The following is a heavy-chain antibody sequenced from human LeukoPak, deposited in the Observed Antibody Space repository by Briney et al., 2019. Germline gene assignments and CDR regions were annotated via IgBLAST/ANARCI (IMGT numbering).Heavy chain of an antibody. Sequence: SETLSLTCNVSGGSISGYYWSWIRQPAGKGLVWIGRIYTSGSTNYNPSLKSRVTIPVDTSKNQFSLKLSSVTAADTAVYYCARDIILGYCSGGSCPNWFDPWGQGTLVTVSS. V-gene: IGHV4-4*07. D-gene: IGHD2-15*01. J-gene: IGHJ5*02. CDR2: IYTSGST. CDR1: GGSISGYY. CDR3: ARDIILGYCSGGSCPNWFDP.